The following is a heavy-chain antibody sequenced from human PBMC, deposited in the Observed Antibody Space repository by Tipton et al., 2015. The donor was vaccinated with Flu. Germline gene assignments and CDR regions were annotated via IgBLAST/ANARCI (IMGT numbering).Heavy chain of an antibody. D-gene: IGHD2-15*01. CDR3: ARMGYCGGGSCYWDY. Sequence: TLSLTCTVFGGSISNGAYYWSWIRQPPGKGLEWIGYIYYTGSTKYSPSLKSRVTMSVDMSKNQFSLKLSSVTAADTAVYYCARMGYCGGGSCYWDYWGQGTLVTVSS. CDR2: IYYTGST. V-gene: IGHV4-61*08. CDR1: GGSISNGAYY. J-gene: IGHJ4*02.